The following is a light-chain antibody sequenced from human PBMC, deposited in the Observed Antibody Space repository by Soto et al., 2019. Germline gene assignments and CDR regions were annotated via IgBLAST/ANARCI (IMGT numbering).Light chain of an antibody. CDR3: QQRRTWPPD. J-gene: IGKJ5*01. CDR2: DGS. Sequence: EIVLTQSPATLSLSPGERATLSCRASQSVNINLAWYQQKPGQAPRLVIYDGSHRATGIPARFSGSGSGTDFTLTISSLEPEDFAVYYCQQRRTWPPDFGQGTRLEIK. V-gene: IGKV3-11*01. CDR1: QSVNIN.